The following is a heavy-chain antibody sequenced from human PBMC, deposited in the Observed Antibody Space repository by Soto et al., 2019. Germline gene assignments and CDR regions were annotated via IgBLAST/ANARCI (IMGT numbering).Heavy chain of an antibody. CDR1: GGTFSSYT. J-gene: IGHJ6*02. D-gene: IGHD6-19*01. CDR3: ALIAVAGTHYYYGMDV. V-gene: IGHV1-69*02. CDR2: IIPILGIA. Sequence: QVQLVQSGAEVKKPGSSVKVSCKASGGTFSSYTISWVRQAPGQGLEWMGRIIPILGIANYAQKFQGRVTITADKSTSTAYMELSSLRSEDTAVYYCALIAVAGTHYYYGMDVWGQGTTVTVSS.